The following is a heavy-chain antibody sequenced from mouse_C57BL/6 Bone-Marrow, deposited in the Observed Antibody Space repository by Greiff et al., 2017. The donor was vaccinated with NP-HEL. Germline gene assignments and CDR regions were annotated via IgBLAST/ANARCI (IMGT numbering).Heavy chain of an antibody. D-gene: IGHD2-4*01. CDR3: ARDYDYDEGYYFDY. Sequence: QVQLQQPGAELVMPGASVKLSCKASGYTFTSYWMHWVKQRPGQGLEWIGELDPSDSYTNYNQKFKGKSTLTVDKSSSTAYMQLSSLTSDDSAVYYCARDYDYDEGYYFDYWGQGTTLTVSS. V-gene: IGHV1-69*01. J-gene: IGHJ2*01. CDR2: LDPSDSYT. CDR1: GYTFTSYW.